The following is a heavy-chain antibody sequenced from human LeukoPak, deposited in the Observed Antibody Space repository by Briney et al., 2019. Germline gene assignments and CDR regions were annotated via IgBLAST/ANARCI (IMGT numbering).Heavy chain of an antibody. V-gene: IGHV3-30*02. CDR1: GFTFSSCG. D-gene: IGHD3-22*01. Sequence: GGSLRLSCAASGFTFSSCGMHWVRQAPGKGLEWVAFIRYDGRNKYYADSVKGRFTISRDNSKNTLYLQMNSLRAEDTAVYYCAKDMESAYDCSGYYSPFDSWAQGTLVTVSS. J-gene: IGHJ4*02. CDR2: IRYDGRNK. CDR3: AKDMESAYDCSGYYSPFDS.